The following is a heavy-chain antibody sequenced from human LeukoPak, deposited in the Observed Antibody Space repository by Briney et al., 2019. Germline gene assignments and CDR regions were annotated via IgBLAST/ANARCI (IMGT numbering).Heavy chain of an antibody. D-gene: IGHD1-26*01. CDR3: AKGRSHSGRGSLFDI. J-gene: IGHJ3*02. Sequence: PRGCLRLSCAAPGFTFSSYGMHSVRQAPGKGLEWVAVISYDGSNKYYADPVKGRFTISRDISKNTLYLKMNSLRAKATAVYSFAKGRSHSGRGSLFDIWGQGTMVTVSS. CDR1: GFTFSSYG. V-gene: IGHV3-30*18. CDR2: ISYDGSNK.